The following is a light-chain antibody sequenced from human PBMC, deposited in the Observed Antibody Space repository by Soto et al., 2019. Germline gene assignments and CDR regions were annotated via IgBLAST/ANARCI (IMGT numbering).Light chain of an antibody. CDR2: EVT. V-gene: IGLV2-8*01. CDR3: CSYAGSDNPYV. J-gene: IGLJ1*01. Sequence: ALTQPPSASGSPGQSVTISCTGTSGDVGGYDYVSWYQQHPGKAPKLMIYEVTKRPLGVPDRFSGSKSGNTASLTVSGLQAEDEADYYCCSYAGSDNPYVFGTGTKLTVL. CDR1: SGDVGGYDY.